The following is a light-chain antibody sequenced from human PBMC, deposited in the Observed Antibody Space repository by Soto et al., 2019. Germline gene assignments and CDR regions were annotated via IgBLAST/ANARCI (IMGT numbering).Light chain of an antibody. CDR1: QSVSSNY. J-gene: IGKJ2*01. Sequence: ESVLTQSTGTLSLSPGERATLSCRASQSVSSNYLAWYQQKPGQAPRLLIYGASSRPTGVPDRFSGSGSGTEFTLTISGLEPEDFAVYYCQHYDNLPLFTFGQGTRLEI. CDR2: GAS. CDR3: QHYDNLPLFT. V-gene: IGKV3-20*01.